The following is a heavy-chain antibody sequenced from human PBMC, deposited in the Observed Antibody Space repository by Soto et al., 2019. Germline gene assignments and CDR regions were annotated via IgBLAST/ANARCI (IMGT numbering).Heavy chain of an antibody. J-gene: IGHJ4*02. CDR1: GFSLRTSGVG. V-gene: IGHV2-5*02. D-gene: IGHD1-7*01. CDR3: AHRLNLTRNRNYGRFDY. Sequence: QITLNESGPTLVKPTQTLTLTCNFSGFSLRTSGVGVGWIRQPPGKDLEGLALIYCDDDKRYFPSLKNRLNITKDTSKNQLVLTMTNMASVETDTYFCAHRLNLTRNRNYGRFDYWGKGTLVTVSS. CDR2: IYCDDDK.